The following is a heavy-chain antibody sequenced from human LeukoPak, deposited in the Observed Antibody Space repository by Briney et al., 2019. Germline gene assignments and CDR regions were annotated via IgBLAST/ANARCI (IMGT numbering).Heavy chain of an antibody. Sequence: GGSLRLSCAASGFTFSSYGMHWVRQAPGKGLEWVAFIRFDGSNKYYTDSVKGRFTLSRDNSKNTLYLQINSLRAEDTAVYYCAKFNRQYCSSTSCYGGFDYWGQGNLVTVSS. CDR3: AKFNRQYCSSTSCYGGFDY. CDR1: GFTFSSYG. CDR2: IRFDGSNK. V-gene: IGHV3-30*02. D-gene: IGHD2-2*01. J-gene: IGHJ4*02.